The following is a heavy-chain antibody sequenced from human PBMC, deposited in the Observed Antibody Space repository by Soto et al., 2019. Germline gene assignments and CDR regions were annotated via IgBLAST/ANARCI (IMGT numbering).Heavy chain of an antibody. CDR2: INPNSGGT. CDR3: ARVINYYDSSGYYSPGVYYFDY. J-gene: IGHJ4*02. D-gene: IGHD3-22*01. Sequence: QVQLVQSGAEVKKPGASVKVSCKASGYTFTGYYMHWVRQAPGQGLEWMGWINPNSGGTNYAQKFQGWVTMTRDTSISTAYMELSRLRSDDTAVYYCARVINYYDSSGYYSPGVYYFDYWGQGTLVTVSS. V-gene: IGHV1-2*04. CDR1: GYTFTGYY.